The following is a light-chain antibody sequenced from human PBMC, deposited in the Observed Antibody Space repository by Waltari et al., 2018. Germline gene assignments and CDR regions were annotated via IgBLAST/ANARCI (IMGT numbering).Light chain of an antibody. J-gene: IGLJ1*01. CDR2: KDS. Sequence: SYELTQPPSVSVSPGQTARITCSGDALPKQYAYWYQQKPGQAPGLVIYKDSERPSGIPERCSGSSSGTTVTLTISGVQAEDEADYYCQSADSSGTYEVFGTGTKVTGL. V-gene: IGLV3-25*03. CDR3: QSADSSGTYEV. CDR1: ALPKQY.